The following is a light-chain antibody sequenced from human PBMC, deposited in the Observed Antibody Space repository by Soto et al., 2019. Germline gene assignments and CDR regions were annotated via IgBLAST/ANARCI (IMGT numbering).Light chain of an antibody. Sequence: QPVLTQSPSASASLGASVNLTCTLSTGHSSYAIAWHQQQPEKGPRYLMKLNSDGSHRKGDGIPDRFSGSSSGAERYLTISSLQSEDEAEYYCQTWGTGLGVFGGGTKLTVL. CDR2: LNSDGSH. V-gene: IGLV4-69*01. J-gene: IGLJ3*02. CDR3: QTWGTGLGV. CDR1: TGHSSYA.